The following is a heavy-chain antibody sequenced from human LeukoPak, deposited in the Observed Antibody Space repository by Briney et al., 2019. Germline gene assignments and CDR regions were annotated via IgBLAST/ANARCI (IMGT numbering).Heavy chain of an antibody. CDR3: ARGHYDFWSGYYYRWFDP. D-gene: IGHD3-3*01. CDR1: GYSISSGYY. Sequence: SETLSLTCTVSGYSISSGYYWGWIRQPPGKGLEWIGSIYHSGSTYYNPSLKSRVTISVDTSKNQFSLKLSSVTAADTAVYYCARGHYDFWSGYYYRWFDPWGQGTLVTVSS. V-gene: IGHV4-38-2*02. J-gene: IGHJ5*02. CDR2: IYHSGST.